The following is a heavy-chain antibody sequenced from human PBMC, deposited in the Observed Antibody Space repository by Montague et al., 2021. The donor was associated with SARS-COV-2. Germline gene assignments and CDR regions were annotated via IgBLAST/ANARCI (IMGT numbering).Heavy chain of an antibody. J-gene: IGHJ4*02. CDR2: ISDSGST. Sequence: SETLSLTCTVSGGSISSFYRSWFRQPPGKGLEWIGYISDSGSTNYNPSLTSRVTMSVDTSKHQFSLKVNSVTAADTAVYYCARHYSATLPAVYWGQGTLVTVSS. V-gene: IGHV4-59*08. D-gene: IGHD2-15*01. CDR1: GGSISSFY. CDR3: ARHYSATLPAVY.